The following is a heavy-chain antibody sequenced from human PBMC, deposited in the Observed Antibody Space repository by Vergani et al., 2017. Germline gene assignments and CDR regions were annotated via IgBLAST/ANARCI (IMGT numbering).Heavy chain of an antibody. CDR2: ISNSGNTI. J-gene: IGHJ3*02. V-gene: IGHV3-11*01. Sequence: QVQLVESGGGLVKPGGSLRLSCAASGFSFSDHYRTWIRQAPGKGLEWVSYISNSGNTIEYADSVKGRFSISRDNAKSSLFLQMVSLRAEDTAVYYCARDHRDYNNYPGTFDIWGQGSMVTVSS. CDR1: GFSFSDHY. CDR3: ARDHRDYNNYPGTFDI. D-gene: IGHD5-24*01.